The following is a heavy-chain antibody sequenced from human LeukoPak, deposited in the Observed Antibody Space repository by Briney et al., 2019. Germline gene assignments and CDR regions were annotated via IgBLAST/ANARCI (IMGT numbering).Heavy chain of an antibody. V-gene: IGHV1-69*05. CDR2: IIPIFGTA. D-gene: IGHD2-15*01. CDR3: ARDVRYCSGGSCYPDAFDI. J-gene: IGHJ3*02. Sequence: SVKVSCKASGGTFSSYAISWVRQAPGQGLEWMGRIIPIFGTANYAQRFQGRVTITTDESTSTAYMEPSSLRSEDTAVYYCARDVRYCSGGSCYPDAFDIWGQGTMVTVSS. CDR1: GGTFSSYA.